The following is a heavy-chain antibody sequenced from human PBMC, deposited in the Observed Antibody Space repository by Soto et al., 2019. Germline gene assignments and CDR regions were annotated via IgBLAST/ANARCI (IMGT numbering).Heavy chain of an antibody. J-gene: IGHJ4*02. D-gene: IGHD2-2*01. CDR3: AKGLLPAANTSLNDY. Sequence: GGSLRLSCAASGFSFSDYSITWVRQAPWKGLEWVSTIIDNGGSTYYADSVRGRFTISRDNSKKTLYLQMNSLRAEDTAVYHCAKGLLPAANTSLNDYWGQGTLVAVSS. CDR1: GFSFSDYS. CDR2: IIDNGGST. V-gene: IGHV3-23*01.